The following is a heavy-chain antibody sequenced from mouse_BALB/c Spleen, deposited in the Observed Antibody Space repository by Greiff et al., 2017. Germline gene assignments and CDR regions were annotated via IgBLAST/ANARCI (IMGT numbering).Heavy chain of an antibody. CDR3: ARPYYGNYYAMDY. Sequence: EVHLVESGGGLVQPGGSRKLSCAASGFTFSSFGMHWVRQAPEKGLEWVAYISSGSSTIYYADTVKGRFTISRDNPKNTLFLQMTSLRSEDTAMYYCARPYYGNYYAMDYWGQGTSVTVSS. V-gene: IGHV5-17*02. D-gene: IGHD2-10*01. CDR1: GFTFSSFG. J-gene: IGHJ4*01. CDR2: ISSGSSTI.